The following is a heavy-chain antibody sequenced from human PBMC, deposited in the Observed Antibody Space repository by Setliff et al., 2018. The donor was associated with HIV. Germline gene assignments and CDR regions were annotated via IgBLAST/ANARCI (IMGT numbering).Heavy chain of an antibody. Sequence: PSETLSLTCNVSGDSISNHYWNWIRQPPGKGLEWIATIYNSGNTVSNPSLKSRVTISVDTSKNQFSLKLSSVTAADTAVYYCARVWTPGYSSSWYWFDPWGQGTLVTVSS. CDR3: ARVWTPGYSSSWYWFDP. J-gene: IGHJ5*02. V-gene: IGHV4-59*08. CDR2: IYNSGNT. D-gene: IGHD6-13*01. CDR1: GDSISNHY.